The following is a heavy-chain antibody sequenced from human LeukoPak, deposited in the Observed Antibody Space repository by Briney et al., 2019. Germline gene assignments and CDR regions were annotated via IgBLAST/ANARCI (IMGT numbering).Heavy chain of an antibody. Sequence: GRSLRLSCAASGFTFDDYAMHWVRQAPGKGLEWVSGISWNSGSIGYADSVKGRFTISRDNAKNSLYLQMNSLRAGDTALYYCAKDKSPYYGSGSPFFDYWGQGTLVTVSS. CDR3: AKDKSPYYGSGSPFFDY. V-gene: IGHV3-9*01. CDR2: ISWNSGSI. CDR1: GFTFDDYA. D-gene: IGHD3-10*01. J-gene: IGHJ4*02.